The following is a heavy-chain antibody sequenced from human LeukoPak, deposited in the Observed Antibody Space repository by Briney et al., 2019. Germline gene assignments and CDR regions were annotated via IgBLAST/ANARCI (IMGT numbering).Heavy chain of an antibody. CDR2: IRYDGSNK. J-gene: IGHJ4*02. D-gene: IGHD6-6*01. CDR1: GFTFSSYG. Sequence: GGSLRLSCAASGFTFSSYGMHWVHQAPGKGLEWVAFIRYDGSNKYYADSVKGRFTISRDNSKNTLYLQMNSLRAEDTAVYYCAKDRPSSYIAARGFFDYWGQGTLVTVSS. CDR3: AKDRPSSYIAARGFFDY. V-gene: IGHV3-30*02.